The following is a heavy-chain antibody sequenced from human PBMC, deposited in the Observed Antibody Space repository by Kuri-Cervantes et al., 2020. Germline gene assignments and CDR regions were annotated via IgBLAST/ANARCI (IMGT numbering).Heavy chain of an antibody. D-gene: IGHD2-21*02. CDR1: DGSISSYY. V-gene: IGHV4-4*07. CDR2: IHTRGDT. Sequence: SETLSLTCTVSDGSISSYYWSWMPQPAGKGLEWIGRIHTRGDTNYNPSLESRVTMSVDTSKNHFSLQLSSLTAADTGVYYCARGDLVVTAIRGDYYYYGMDVWGQGTTVTVSS. J-gene: IGHJ6*02. CDR3: ARGDLVVTAIRGDYYYYGMDV.